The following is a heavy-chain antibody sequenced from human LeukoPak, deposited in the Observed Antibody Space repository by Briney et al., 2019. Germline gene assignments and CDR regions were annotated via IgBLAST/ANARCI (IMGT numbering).Heavy chain of an antibody. Sequence: PGGSLRLSCAASGFTFSSYYMNWVRQAPGRGLEWVSSISSTSSYIYYADSVKGRFTISRDNADNSLCLQMNSLRAEDTAVYYCARGYSSGWSAFDYWGQGTLVTVSS. CDR3: ARGYSSGWSAFDY. CDR1: GFTFSSYY. CDR2: ISSTSSYI. J-gene: IGHJ4*02. D-gene: IGHD6-19*01. V-gene: IGHV3-21*01.